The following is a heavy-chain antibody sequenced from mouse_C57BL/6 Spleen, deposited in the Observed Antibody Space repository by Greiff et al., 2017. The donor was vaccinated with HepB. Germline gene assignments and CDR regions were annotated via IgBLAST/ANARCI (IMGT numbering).Heavy chain of an antibody. V-gene: IGHV2-2*01. CDR1: GFSLTSYG. Sequence: QVHVKQSGPGLVQPSQSLSITCTASGFSLTSYGVHWVRQSPGKGLEWLGVIGSGGSTDYNAAFISSLSISKDKSTSQVFFKMNSLQADDTAVYYCAGYCGSCYWYFDVWGTGTTVTVSS. D-gene: IGHD1-1*01. CDR3: AGYCGSCYWYFDV. J-gene: IGHJ1*03. CDR2: IGSGGST.